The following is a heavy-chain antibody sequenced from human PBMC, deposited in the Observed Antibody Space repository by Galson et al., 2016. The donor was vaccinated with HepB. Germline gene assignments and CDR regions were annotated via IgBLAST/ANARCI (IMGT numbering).Heavy chain of an antibody. J-gene: IGHJ4*02. V-gene: IGHV3-30*04. CDR1: GFTFSNYA. D-gene: IGHD5-12*01. CDR3: ARSDSGYDSFDC. CDR2: ISYDGGNK. Sequence: SLRLSCAASGFTFSNYAMHWVRQAPGKGLEGVAIISYDGGNKFYADSVKDRFTISRDNSKNTLYLQMNSLRVEDTALYYCARSDSGYDSFDCWGQGTLVTVSS.